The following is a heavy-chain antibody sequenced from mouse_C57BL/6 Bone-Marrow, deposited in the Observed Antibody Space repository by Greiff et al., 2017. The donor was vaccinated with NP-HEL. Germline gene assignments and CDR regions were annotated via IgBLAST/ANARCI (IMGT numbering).Heavy chain of an antibody. J-gene: IGHJ4*01. D-gene: IGHD2-3*01. CDR2: ISDGGSYT. CDR3: ARVDGYYPFAMDY. V-gene: IGHV5-4*03. Sequence: EVMLVESGGGLVKPGGSLKLSCAASGFTFSSYAMSWVRQTPEKRLEWVATISDGGSYTYYPDNVKGRFTISRDNAKNNLYLQMSHLKSEDTAMYYCARVDGYYPFAMDYWGQGTSVTVSS. CDR1: GFTFSSYA.